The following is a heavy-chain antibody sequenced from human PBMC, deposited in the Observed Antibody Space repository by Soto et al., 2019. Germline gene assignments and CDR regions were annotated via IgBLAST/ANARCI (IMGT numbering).Heavy chain of an antibody. CDR3: ARDHKWDGMDV. J-gene: IGHJ6*02. CDR2: INYSGTT. Sequence: SETLSLTCAVSGGSISSGGYSWSWVRQFPGKGLEWIGYINYSGTTYYNPSLRSRITMSVDTSKNQFSLNLSSVTAADTAVYYCARDHKWDGMDVWGQGTTVTVSS. V-gene: IGHV4-31*11. CDR1: GGSISSGGYS. D-gene: IGHD1-26*01.